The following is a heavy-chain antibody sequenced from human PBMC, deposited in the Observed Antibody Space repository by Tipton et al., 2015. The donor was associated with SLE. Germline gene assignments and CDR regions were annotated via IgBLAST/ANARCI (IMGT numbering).Heavy chain of an antibody. CDR2: IYTSGST. J-gene: IGHJ3*02. CDR3: ASGGVVGASDAFDI. V-gene: IGHV4-4*07. Sequence: TLSLTCTASGGSISSYYWSWIRQPAGKGLEWIGRIYTSGSTNYNPSLKSRVTMSVDTSKNQFSLKLSSVTAADTAVYYGASGGVVGASDAFDIWGQGTMVTVSS. CDR1: GGSISSYY. D-gene: IGHD1-26*01.